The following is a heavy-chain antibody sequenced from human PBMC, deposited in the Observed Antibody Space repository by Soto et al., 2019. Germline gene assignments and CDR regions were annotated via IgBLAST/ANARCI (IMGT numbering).Heavy chain of an antibody. CDR1: GYSVSSNSAA. CDR3: AGTTSLQWYYMDV. V-gene: IGHV6-1*01. CDR2: TYYRSRWYN. J-gene: IGHJ6*03. D-gene: IGHD1-7*01. Sequence: PSQTLSLTCVISGYSVSSNSAAWNWIRQSPSGGLEWLGRTYYRSRWYNDYAVSVRSRITINPDTSKNQFSLHLNSVTPEDTAVYYCAGTTSLQWYYMDVWGKGTTVTVSS.